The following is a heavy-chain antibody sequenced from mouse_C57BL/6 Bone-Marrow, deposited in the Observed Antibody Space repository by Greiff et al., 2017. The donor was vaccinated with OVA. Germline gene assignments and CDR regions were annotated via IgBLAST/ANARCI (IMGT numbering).Heavy chain of an antibody. J-gene: IGHJ3*01. V-gene: IGHV1-64*01. Sequence: QVQLQQPGAELVKPGASVKLSCKASGYTFTSYWMHWVKQRPGQGLEWIGMIHPNSGRTNYTEKFKSKATLTVDKSSSTAYMQLSILPSEYSSFYYCGGGFAYWGQGTLVTVSA. CDR2: IHPNSGRT. CDR3: GGGFAY. CDR1: GYTFTSYW.